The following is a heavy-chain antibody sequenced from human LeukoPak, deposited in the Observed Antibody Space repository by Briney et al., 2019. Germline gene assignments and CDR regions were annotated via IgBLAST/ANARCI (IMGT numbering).Heavy chain of an antibody. CDR3: ARTPTIAAAGKVSDY. V-gene: IGHV4-34*01. D-gene: IGHD6-13*01. J-gene: IGHJ4*02. CDR2: INHSGST. CDR1: GGSFSGYY. Sequence: SETLSLTCAVYGGSFSGYYWSWIRQLPGKGLEWIGEINHSGSTNYNPSLKSRVTISVDTSKNQFSLKLSSVTAADTAVYYCARTPTIAAAGKVSDYWGQGTLVTVSS.